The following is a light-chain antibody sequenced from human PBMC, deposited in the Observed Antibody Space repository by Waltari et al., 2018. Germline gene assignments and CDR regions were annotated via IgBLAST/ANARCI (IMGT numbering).Light chain of an antibody. CDR1: QSISNW. CDR3: QQYNSYSLLT. Sequence: IQMTQSPSTLSASVGDRVTITCRASQSISNWLAWYQQKPGKAPKLLIYKASTLESGVPSRVSGSGSGTEFTLTISSLQPDDFATYYCQQYNSYSLLTFGGGTKVEIK. CDR2: KAS. V-gene: IGKV1-5*03. J-gene: IGKJ4*01.